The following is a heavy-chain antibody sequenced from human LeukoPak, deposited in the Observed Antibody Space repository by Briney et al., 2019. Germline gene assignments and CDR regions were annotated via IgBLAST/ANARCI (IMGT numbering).Heavy chain of an antibody. CDR1: GFTFSSYA. Sequence: PGGSLRLSCAASGFTFSSYAMSWVRQAPGKGLEWGSAISGSGGSTYYADSVKGRFTISRDNSKNTLYLQMNSLRAEDTAVYYCAKDGGYSGYDSSWFDPWGQGTLVTVSS. CDR2: ISGSGGST. D-gene: IGHD5-12*01. J-gene: IGHJ5*02. V-gene: IGHV3-23*01. CDR3: AKDGGYSGYDSSWFDP.